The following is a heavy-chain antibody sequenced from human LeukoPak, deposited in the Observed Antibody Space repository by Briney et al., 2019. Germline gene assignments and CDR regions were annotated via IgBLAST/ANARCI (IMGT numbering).Heavy chain of an antibody. J-gene: IGHJ5*02. V-gene: IGHV1-69*05. CDR1: GGTFSSYA. Sequence: SVKVSCKASGGTFSSYAISWVRQAPGQGLEWMGGIIPIFGTANYAQKFQGRVTITTDESTSTAYMELSSLRSEDTAVYYCARGAFYCSSTSCQMYWFDPWGQGTLVTVSS. D-gene: IGHD2-2*01. CDR3: ARGAFYCSSTSCQMYWFDP. CDR2: IIPIFGTA.